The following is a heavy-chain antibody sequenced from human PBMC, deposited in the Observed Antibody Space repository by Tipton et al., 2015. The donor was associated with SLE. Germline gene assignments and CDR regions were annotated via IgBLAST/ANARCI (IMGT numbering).Heavy chain of an antibody. CDR1: GFTFHDYA. Sequence: RSLRLSCAASGFTFHDYAMHWVRQAPGKGLEWVSGLSWNSGTKGYAASVKGRFTISRDNAKNSVYLQMNSLRAEDTAVYYCARAYCTGGVCYGRPYFDYWGQGTLVTVSS. CDR2: LSWNSGTK. J-gene: IGHJ4*02. CDR3: ARAYCTGGVCYGRPYFDY. V-gene: IGHV3-9*01. D-gene: IGHD2-8*02.